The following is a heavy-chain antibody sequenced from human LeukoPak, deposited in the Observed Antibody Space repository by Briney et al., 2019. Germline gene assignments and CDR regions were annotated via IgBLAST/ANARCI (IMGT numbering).Heavy chain of an antibody. CDR1: GFTFSSYW. CDR2: IKEDGGEK. V-gene: IGHV3-7*05. CDR3: ARDIDFRFDY. J-gene: IGHJ4*02. Sequence: GGSLRLSCAASGFTFSSYWMSWVRQAPGKGLEWVANIKEDGGEKYSVDSVKGRFTISRDNAKNSLYLQMNSLRGEDTAVCYCARDIDFRFDYWGQGTLVTVSS.